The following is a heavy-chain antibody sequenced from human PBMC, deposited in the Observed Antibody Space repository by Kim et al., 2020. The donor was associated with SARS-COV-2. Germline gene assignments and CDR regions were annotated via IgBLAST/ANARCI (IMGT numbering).Heavy chain of an antibody. J-gene: IGHJ4*02. D-gene: IGHD3-22*01. Sequence: GSTYYTPSLRRRFTISVDTSTNQFSLTLSSVTAADTAVYYCARDWRYYDSWGQGTLVTVSS. V-gene: IGHV4-39*07. CDR3: ARDWRYYDS. CDR2: GST.